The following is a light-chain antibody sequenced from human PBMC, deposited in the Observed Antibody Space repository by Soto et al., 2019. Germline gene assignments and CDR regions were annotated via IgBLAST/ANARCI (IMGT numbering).Light chain of an antibody. CDR1: SGDVGGYDY. CDR2: EIS. Sequence: QSVLTQPPSASGSPGQSVTISCTGTSGDVGGYDYVSWYQQHPGKAPKLILYEISERPSGVPDRFSGSKSGNTASLTVSGLQAEDEADYYCRSYAGNNNCVFGTGTKVTVL. CDR3: RSYAGNNNCV. J-gene: IGLJ1*01. V-gene: IGLV2-8*01.